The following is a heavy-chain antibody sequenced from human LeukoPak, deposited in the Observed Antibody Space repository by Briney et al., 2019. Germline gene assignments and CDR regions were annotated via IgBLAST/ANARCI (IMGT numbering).Heavy chain of an antibody. CDR2: IYHSGST. Sequence: SETLSLTCAVSGGSISSSNWWSWARQPPGKGLEWIGEIYHSGSTNYNPSPKSRDTIPVDKSKNQFSLKLSSVTAADTAVYYCARGRGYSYGYYFDYGGQGTLVTVSS. V-gene: IGHV4-4*02. CDR3: ARGRGYSYGYYFDY. CDR1: GGSISSSNW. J-gene: IGHJ4*02. D-gene: IGHD5-18*01.